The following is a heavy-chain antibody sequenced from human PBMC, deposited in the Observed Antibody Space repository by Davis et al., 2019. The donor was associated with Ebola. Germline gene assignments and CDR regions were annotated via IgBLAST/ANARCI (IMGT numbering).Heavy chain of an antibody. CDR2: ISAYNGNT. CDR3: ARGDLGYYYGMDV. J-gene: IGHJ6*02. Sequence: ASVKVSCKASGYTFTSYGISWVRQAPGQGLEWMGWISAYNGNTKYSQKFQGRVTITRDTSASTAYMELSRLRSDDTAVYYCARGDLGYYYGMDVWGQGTTVTVSS. V-gene: IGHV1-18*01. CDR1: GYTFTSYG. D-gene: IGHD3-16*01.